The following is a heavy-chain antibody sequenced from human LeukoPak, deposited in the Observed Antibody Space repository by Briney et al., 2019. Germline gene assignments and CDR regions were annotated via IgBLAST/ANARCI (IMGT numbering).Heavy chain of an antibody. CDR2: IYPGDSDT. CDR1: GYSFTSYW. D-gene: IGHD3-9*01. J-gene: IGHJ6*02. CDR3: ARQTYDILTGYPYYYGMDV. Sequence: PGESLQISCKGSGYSFTSYWIGWVRQMPGKGLEWMGIIYPGDSDTRYSPSFQGQVTISADKSISTAYLQWSSLKASDTAMYYCARQTYDILTGYPYYYGMDVWGQGTTVTVSS. V-gene: IGHV5-51*01.